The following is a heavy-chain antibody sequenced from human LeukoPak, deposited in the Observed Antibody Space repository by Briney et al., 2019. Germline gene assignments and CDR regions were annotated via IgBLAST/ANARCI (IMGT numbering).Heavy chain of an antibody. D-gene: IGHD3-22*01. CDR2: INSDGRST. V-gene: IGHV3-74*01. J-gene: IGHJ4*02. CDR1: GFTFTNYG. Sequence: GGSLRLSCVASGFTFTNYGMMWVRQAPGKGLVWVSYINSDGRSTTYADSVKGRFTISRDNSDNTLYLQMNSLRAEDTAVYYCAKDRPNYYGSNGHYYKLNGDCWGQGTLVTVSS. CDR3: AKDRPNYYGSNGHYYKLNGDC.